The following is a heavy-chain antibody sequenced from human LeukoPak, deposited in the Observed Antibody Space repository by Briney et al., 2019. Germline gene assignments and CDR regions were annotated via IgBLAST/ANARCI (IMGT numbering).Heavy chain of an antibody. D-gene: IGHD3-22*01. J-gene: IGHJ4*02. CDR2: ISSSGSTI. V-gene: IGHV3-48*03. CDR1: GFTFSSYE. CDR3: ARVRGLNYYDSSGYSAYFDY. Sequence: PGGSLRLSCAASGFTFSSYEMNWVRQAPGKGLEWVSYISSSGSTIYYADSVKGRFTISRDNAKNSLYLQMNSLRAEDRAVYYCARVRGLNYYDSSGYSAYFDYWGQGTLVTISS.